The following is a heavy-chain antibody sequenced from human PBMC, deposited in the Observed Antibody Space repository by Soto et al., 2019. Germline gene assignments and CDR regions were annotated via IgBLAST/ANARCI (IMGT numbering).Heavy chain of an antibody. D-gene: IGHD3-16*01. CDR1: GGSISSGGYS. V-gene: IGHV4-30-2*01. J-gene: IGHJ4*02. Sequence: KTSETLSLTCAASGGSISSGGYSWSWIRQPPGKGLEWIGYIYHSGSTYYNPSLKSRVTISVDRSKNQFSLKLSSVTAADTAVYYCARGKRSYVDYFDYWGQGTLVTVSS. CDR3: ARGKRSYVDYFDY. CDR2: IYHSGST.